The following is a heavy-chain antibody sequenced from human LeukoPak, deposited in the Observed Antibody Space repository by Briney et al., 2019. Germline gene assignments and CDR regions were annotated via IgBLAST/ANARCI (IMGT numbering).Heavy chain of an antibody. J-gene: IGHJ4*02. CDR2: INPNSGGT. Sequence: ASVKVSCKASGYTFTGYYMHWVRQAPGQGLEWMGWINPNSGGTNYAQKFQGRVAMTRDTSINTAYMELSRLTSDDTAVYYCARGRDLDCSSTSCSMFDYWGQGTLVTVSS. CDR1: GYTFTGYY. D-gene: IGHD2-2*01. V-gene: IGHV1-2*02. CDR3: ARGRDLDCSSTSCSMFDY.